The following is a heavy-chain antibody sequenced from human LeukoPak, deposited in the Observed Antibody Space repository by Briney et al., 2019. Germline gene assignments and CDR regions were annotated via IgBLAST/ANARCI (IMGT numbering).Heavy chain of an antibody. Sequence: ASVKVSCKVSGYTLTELSMHWVRQAPGKGLEWMGGFDPEDGETIYAQKFQGRVTMTEDTSTDTAYMELSSLRSEDTAVYYCATEGWWLQTYDAFDIWGQGTMVTVSS. CDR1: GYTLTELS. CDR3: ATEGWWLQTYDAFDI. D-gene: IGHD5-24*01. J-gene: IGHJ3*02. CDR2: FDPEDGET. V-gene: IGHV1-24*01.